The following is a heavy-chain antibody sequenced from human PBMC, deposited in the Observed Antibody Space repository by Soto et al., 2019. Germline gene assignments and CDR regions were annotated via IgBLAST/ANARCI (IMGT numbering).Heavy chain of an antibody. CDR3: VTFTFCSSTSCYGREGGY. Sequence: EVQLLESGGGLVQPGGSLRLSCAASGFSFSSYAMSWVRQAPGKGLEWVSAISGSGGHTYYADSLKGRFTISRDSSKNTLYLQMHSLTAEDTAVYYCVTFTFCSSTSCYGREGGYWGQGTLVTVSS. CDR2: ISGSGGHT. D-gene: IGHD2-2*01. J-gene: IGHJ4*02. V-gene: IGHV3-23*01. CDR1: GFSFSSYA.